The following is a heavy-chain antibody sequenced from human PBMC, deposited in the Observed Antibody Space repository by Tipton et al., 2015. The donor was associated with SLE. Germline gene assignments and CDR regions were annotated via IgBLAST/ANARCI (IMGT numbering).Heavy chain of an antibody. J-gene: IGHJ3*02. CDR3: TTAYRDYWTGYRDGFAM. V-gene: IGHV3-15*05. CDR1: GFNFNMAW. CDR2: VKSKRDGEIT. Sequence: SLRLSCAASGFNFNMAWMTWVRQAPGKGLEWVGRVKSKRDGEITDYAAPVKGRFTISRDDSGYTLHLQMNSLKTEDTAVYYCTTAYRDYWTGYRDGFAMWGQGTLVTVSS. D-gene: IGHD3/OR15-3a*01.